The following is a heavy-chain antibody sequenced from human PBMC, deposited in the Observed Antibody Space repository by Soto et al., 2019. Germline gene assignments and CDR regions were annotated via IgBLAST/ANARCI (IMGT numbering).Heavy chain of an antibody. V-gene: IGHV1-46*01. CDR1: GYTFTSYY. J-gene: IGHJ3*02. CDR3: ARDSATTVTTDPSAFDI. Sequence: ASVKVSCKASGYTFTSYYMHWVRQAPGQGLEWMGIINPSGGSTSYAQKFQGRVTMTRDTSTSTVYVELSSLRSEDTAVYYCARDSATTVTTDPSAFDIWGQGTMVTVSS. CDR2: INPSGGST. D-gene: IGHD4-17*01.